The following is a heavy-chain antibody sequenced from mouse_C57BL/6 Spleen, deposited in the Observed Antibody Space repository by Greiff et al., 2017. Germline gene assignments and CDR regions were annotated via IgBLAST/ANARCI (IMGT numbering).Heavy chain of an antibody. Sequence: VQLQQSGAELVKPGASVKLSCKASGYTFTEYTIHWVKQRSGQGLEWIGWFYPGSGSIKYNEKFKDQATLTADKSSSTVYMELSRLTSEDSAVYFCARHAAYYYGSSPSTYFDVWGTGTTVTVSS. V-gene: IGHV1-62-2*01. D-gene: IGHD1-1*01. CDR1: GYTFTEYT. CDR3: ARHAAYYYGSSPSTYFDV. CDR2: FYPGSGSI. J-gene: IGHJ1*03.